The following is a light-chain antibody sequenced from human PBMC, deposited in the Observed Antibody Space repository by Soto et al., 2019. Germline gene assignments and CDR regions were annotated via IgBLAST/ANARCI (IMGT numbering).Light chain of an antibody. V-gene: IGLV2-14*01. CDR2: EVS. CDR1: SSDVGGYKD. J-gene: IGLJ2*01. Sequence: QSALTQPASVSGSPGQSITISCTGTSSDVGGYKDVSWYQQHPDKAPKLIIFEVSNRPSGISSRFSGSKSGNTASLTISGLQAEDEADYYCASYTSSITSVIFGRGTKLTVL. CDR3: ASYTSSITSVI.